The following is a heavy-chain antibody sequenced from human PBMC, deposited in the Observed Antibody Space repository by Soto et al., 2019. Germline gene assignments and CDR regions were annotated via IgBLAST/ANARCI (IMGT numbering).Heavy chain of an antibody. D-gene: IGHD2-2*01. Sequence: EVQLLESGGALVQPGGSLRLSCAASGFTFSNHAMNWVRQAPGKGLEWVSSISDSGSTYYADSVKGRFTISRDNYKNTMNLQMNRLRAENTAVSHCSSDSGGHYSTSTNCLYFVDLWGQGTLVIVSS. CDR3: SSDSGGHYSTSTNCLYFVDL. CDR2: ISDSGST. J-gene: IGHJ5*02. CDR1: GFTFSNHA. V-gene: IGHV3-23*01.